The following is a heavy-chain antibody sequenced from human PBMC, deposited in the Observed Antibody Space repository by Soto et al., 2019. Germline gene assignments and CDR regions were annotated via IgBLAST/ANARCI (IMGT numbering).Heavy chain of an antibody. V-gene: IGHV4-4*09. CDR3: ARLLPDLDYGGHFDH. Sequence: PSETLSLTCTVSGDSISSYYWSWLRQPPGKGLEWIGDIYNSGTTNYNPSLKSRVTMSVDTSKNQFSLKLSSVTAPDTAVYYCARLLPDLDYGGHFDHWGLGTLVTVSS. D-gene: IGHD4-17*01. CDR2: IYNSGTT. J-gene: IGHJ4*02. CDR1: GDSISSYY.